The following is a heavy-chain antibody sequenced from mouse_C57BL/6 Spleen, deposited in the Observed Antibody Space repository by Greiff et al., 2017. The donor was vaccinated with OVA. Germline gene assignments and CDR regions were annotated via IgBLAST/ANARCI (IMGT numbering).Heavy chain of an antibody. CDR3: ARGMNYGSSYWYFDV. J-gene: IGHJ1*03. CDR1: GYTFTSYW. CDR2: IHPNSGST. Sequence: QVLLQQPGAELVKPGASVKLSCKASGYTFTSYWMHWVKQRPGQGLEWIGMIHPNSGSTNYNEKFKSKVTMTVDKFSSTAYMQLSSLTSEDSAVYYCARGMNYGSSYWYFDVWGTGTTVTVSS. V-gene: IGHV1-64*01. D-gene: IGHD1-1*01.